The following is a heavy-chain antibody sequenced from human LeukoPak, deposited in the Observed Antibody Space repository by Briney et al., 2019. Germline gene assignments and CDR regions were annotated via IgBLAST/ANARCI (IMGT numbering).Heavy chain of an antibody. J-gene: IGHJ4*02. CDR3: ARDRVSGSGSIDY. D-gene: IGHD3-10*01. V-gene: IGHV3-21*01. CDR1: GFTFSSYS. CDR2: ISSSSSYI. Sequence: GGSLRLSCAASGFTFSSYSMNWVRPAPGKGLEWVSSISSSSSYIYYADSVKGRFTISRDNAKNSLYLQMNSLRVEDTAVYYCARDRVSGSGSIDYWGQGTLVTVSS.